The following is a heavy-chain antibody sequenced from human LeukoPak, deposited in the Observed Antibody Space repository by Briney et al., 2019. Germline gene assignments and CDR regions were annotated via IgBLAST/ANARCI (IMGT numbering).Heavy chain of an antibody. Sequence: PSETLSLTCTVSGGSISSYYWSWIRQPPGKGLEWIGYIYYSGSTNYNPSLKSRVTISVDTSKNQFSLKLSSVTAADTAVYYCARHLLLRSGSYLYYYYYYMDVWGKGTTVTISS. D-gene: IGHD3-10*01. J-gene: IGHJ6*03. CDR2: IYYSGST. CDR1: GGSISSYY. V-gene: IGHV4-59*08. CDR3: ARHLLLRSGSYLYYYYYYMDV.